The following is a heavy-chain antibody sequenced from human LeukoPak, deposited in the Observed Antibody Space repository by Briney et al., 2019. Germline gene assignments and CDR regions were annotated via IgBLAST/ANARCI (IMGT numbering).Heavy chain of an antibody. J-gene: IGHJ4*02. CDR3: GKDIFPGAKLFDWALDY. Sequence: SGGSLRLSCAASGFTLSRNWMTWVRQAPGKGLEWVANIKQDGSEKNYVDSVKGRFTISRDNGKNSLYLQMNSLRPEDTALYYCGKDIFPGAKLFDWALDYWGQGTLVTVSS. V-gene: IGHV3-7*03. D-gene: IGHD3-9*01. CDR2: IKQDGSEK. CDR1: GFTLSRNW.